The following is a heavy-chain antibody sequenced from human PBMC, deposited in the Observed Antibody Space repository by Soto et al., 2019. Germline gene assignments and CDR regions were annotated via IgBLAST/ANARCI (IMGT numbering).Heavy chain of an antibody. V-gene: IGHV3-33*01. CDR3: ARDASGTTSFLAS. Sequence: GGSLRLSCEASGFMFGTSGMHWVRQAPGKGLEWVSGIWLDGSERYYSDSVKGRFTISRDNSKNTLFLQMNSLRVEDTAVYFCARDASGTTSFLASWRQGTLVTVSS. CDR1: GFMFGTSG. CDR2: IWLDGSER. D-gene: IGHD1-1*01. J-gene: IGHJ5*01.